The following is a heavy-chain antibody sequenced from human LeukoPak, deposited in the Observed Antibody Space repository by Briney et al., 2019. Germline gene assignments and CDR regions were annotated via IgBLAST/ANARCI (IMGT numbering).Heavy chain of an antibody. CDR3: ARDSLVGATPYFDY. CDR2: ISYDGNNK. V-gene: IGHV3-30-3*01. D-gene: IGHD1-26*01. CDR1: GFTFSGYA. Sequence: PGRSLRLSCAASGFTFSGYAMNWVRQAPGKGLEWVAVISYDGNNKYYADSVKGRFTISRDNSKNTLYLQMNSLRAEDTAVYYCARDSLVGATPYFDYWGQGTLVTVSS. J-gene: IGHJ4*02.